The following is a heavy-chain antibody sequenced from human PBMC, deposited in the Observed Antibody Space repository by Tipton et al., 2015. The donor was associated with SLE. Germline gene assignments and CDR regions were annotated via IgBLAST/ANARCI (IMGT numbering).Heavy chain of an antibody. J-gene: IGHJ4*02. V-gene: IGHV4-61*02. CDR2: IYTSGST. CDR1: GGSISSGSYY. CDR3: ARQRTYYDILTGDYPYYFDY. D-gene: IGHD3-9*01. Sequence: TLSLTCTVSGGSISSGSYYWSWIRQPAGKGLEWIGRIYTSGSTNYNPSLKSRVTISVDTSKNQFSLKLSSVTAADTAVYYCARQRTYYDILTGDYPYYFDYWGEGTPVTVSS.